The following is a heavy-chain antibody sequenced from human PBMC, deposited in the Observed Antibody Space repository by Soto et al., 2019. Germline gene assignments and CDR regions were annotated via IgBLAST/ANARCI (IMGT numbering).Heavy chain of an antibody. J-gene: IGHJ3*02. V-gene: IGHV1-69*05. Sequence: QVQLVQSGAEVKKPGSSVKVSCKASGGTFSSYAISWVRQAPGQGLEWMGGIIPIFATANYAQKFQGRVTITKDDSTLTAYKKLSSLRSEDTAVYYSTRDSGGYNAFDIWGQGTMVTVSS. CDR2: IIPIFATA. CDR1: GGTFSSYA. CDR3: TRDSGGYNAFDI. D-gene: IGHD5-12*01.